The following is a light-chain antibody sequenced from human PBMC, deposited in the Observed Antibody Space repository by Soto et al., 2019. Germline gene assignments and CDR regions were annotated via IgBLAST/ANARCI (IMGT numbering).Light chain of an antibody. V-gene: IGKV3-15*01. Sequence: EIVMTQSPATLSVSPGERATLSCRASQSVSSNLAWYQHKPGQAPRLLIYGASTRATGITARLSGSGSGTEFNLTLSSLQSEDFAVYYCQQYNNWPPLTYGGGTKVEIK. CDR2: GAS. J-gene: IGKJ4*01. CDR3: QQYNNWPPLT. CDR1: QSVSSN.